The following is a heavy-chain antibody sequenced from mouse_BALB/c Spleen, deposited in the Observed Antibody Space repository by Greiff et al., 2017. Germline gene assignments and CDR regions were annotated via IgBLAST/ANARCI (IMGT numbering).Heavy chain of an antibody. CDR3: AREVSYWYFDV. CDR2: INPSTGYT. J-gene: IGHJ1*01. D-gene: IGHD6-2*01. Sequence: VQLQQSGAELAKPGASVKMSCKASGYTFTSYWMHWVKQRPGQGLEWIGYINPSTGYTEYNQKFKDKATLTADKSSSTAYMQLSSLTSEDSAVYYCAREVSYWYFDVWGAGTTVTVSS. CDR1: GYTFTSYW. V-gene: IGHV1-7*01.